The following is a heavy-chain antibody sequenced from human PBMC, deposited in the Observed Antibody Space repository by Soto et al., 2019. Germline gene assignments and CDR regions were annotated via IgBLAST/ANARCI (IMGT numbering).Heavy chain of an antibody. J-gene: IGHJ3*02. Sequence: GGSLRLSCAASGFTFSSYSMNWVRQAPGKGLEWVSSISSSSSYIYYADSVKGRFTISRDNAKNSLYLQMNTLRAEDTAVYYCARKRYSSGWYYSFDIWGQGTMVTVSS. CDR2: ISSSSSYI. CDR3: ARKRYSSGWYYSFDI. D-gene: IGHD6-19*01. V-gene: IGHV3-21*01. CDR1: GFTFSSYS.